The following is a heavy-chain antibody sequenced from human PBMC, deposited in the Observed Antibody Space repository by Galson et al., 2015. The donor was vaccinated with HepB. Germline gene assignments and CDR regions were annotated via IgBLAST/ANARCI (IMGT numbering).Heavy chain of an antibody. J-gene: IGHJ3*01. D-gene: IGHD2-2*02. CDR1: GYTFTGYY. CDR2: IIPNLGIA. Sequence: SVKVSCKASGYTFTGYYMHWVRQAPGQGLEWMGRIIPNLGIANYAQKFQGRVTMTADKSTSTAYLELSSLRSEDTAVYYCARDQASDIVVVPAAISAMAFDLWGQGTMVTVSS. V-gene: IGHV1-69*04. CDR3: ARDQASDIVVVPAAISAMAFDL.